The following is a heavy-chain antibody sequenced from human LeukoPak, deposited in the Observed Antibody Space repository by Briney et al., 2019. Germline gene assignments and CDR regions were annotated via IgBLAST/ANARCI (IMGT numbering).Heavy chain of an antibody. Sequence: PSETLSLTCTVSGGSISSYYWSWIRQPPGKGLEWIGYIYYSESTDYNPSLKSRVTISVDTSKNQFSLKLTSVTAADTAVYYCARFDSSSWFFDYWGQGTLVTVSS. D-gene: IGHD6-13*01. CDR1: GGSISSYY. J-gene: IGHJ4*02. CDR3: ARFDSSSWFFDY. CDR2: IYYSEST. V-gene: IGHV4-59*01.